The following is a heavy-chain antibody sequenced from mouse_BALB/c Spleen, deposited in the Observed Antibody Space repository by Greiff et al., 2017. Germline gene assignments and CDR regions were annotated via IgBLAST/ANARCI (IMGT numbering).Heavy chain of an antibody. D-gene: IGHD2-1*01. CDR2: IDPENGNT. CDR1: GFNIKDYY. Sequence: EVQLVESGAELVRPGALVKLSCKASGFNIKDYYMHWVKQRPEQGLEWIGWIDPENGNTIYDPKFQGKASITADTSSNTAYLQLSSLTSEDTAVYYCARLGYYGLYYFDYWGQGTTLTVSS. CDR3: ARLGYYGLYYFDY. V-gene: IGHV14-1*02. J-gene: IGHJ2*01.